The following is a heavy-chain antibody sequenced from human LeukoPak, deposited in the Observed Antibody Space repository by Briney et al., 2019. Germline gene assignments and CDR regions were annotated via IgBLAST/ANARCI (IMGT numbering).Heavy chain of an antibody. Sequence: ASVKVSCKTSGYTFTGYYMHWVRRAPGQGLEWMGWINPNSCGTNYAQKFQGRVTLTKDTSISTAYMELSRLRSDDTAVYYCARRRDCSTTRCYVEYFQHWGQGTLVTVSS. CDR1: GYTFTGYY. J-gene: IGHJ1*01. D-gene: IGHD2-2*01. V-gene: IGHV1-2*02. CDR3: ARRRDCSTTRCYVEYFQH. CDR2: INPNSCGT.